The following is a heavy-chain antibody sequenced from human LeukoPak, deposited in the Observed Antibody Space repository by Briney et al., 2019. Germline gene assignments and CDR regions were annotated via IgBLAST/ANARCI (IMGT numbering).Heavy chain of an antibody. CDR1: GGSFSNYY. CDR2: INDSGTI. D-gene: IGHD1-7*01. Sequence: PSETLSLTCAVYGGSFSNYYWSWIRQSPEKGLEWIGEINDSGTINYNPSLMSRVTISVDKSENQFSLKLSSVTAADTAVYYCARRWNYGRNYYIDVWGKGATVSVSS. CDR3: ARRWNYGRNYYIDV. J-gene: IGHJ6*03. V-gene: IGHV4-34*01.